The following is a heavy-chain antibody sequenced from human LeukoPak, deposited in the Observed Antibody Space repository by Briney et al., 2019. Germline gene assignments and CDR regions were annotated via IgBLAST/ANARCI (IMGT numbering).Heavy chain of an antibody. V-gene: IGHV1-18*01. CDR2: ISAYNGNT. CDR3: AREILSRWQLSNWDY. Sequence: ASVKVSCKASGYTFTSYGISWVRQAPGQGLEWMGWISAYNGNTNYAQKLQGNVTMTTDTSTSTAYMELRSLRSDDTAVYYCAREILSRWQLSNWDYWGQGTLVTVSS. J-gene: IGHJ4*02. D-gene: IGHD2/OR15-2a*01. CDR1: GYTFTSYG.